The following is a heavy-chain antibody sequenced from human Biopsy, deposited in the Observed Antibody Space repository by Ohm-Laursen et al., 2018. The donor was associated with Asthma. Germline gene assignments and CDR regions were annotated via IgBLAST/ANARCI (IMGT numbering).Heavy chain of an antibody. J-gene: IGHJ6*02. V-gene: IGHV4-39*01. CDR3: ARRITIFGVVQKDHGMDA. CDR1: GGSMTPTSHY. D-gene: IGHD3-3*01. CDR2: ISYGGKT. Sequence: SDTLSLTCAVSGGSMTPTSHYWDWIRQAPGKGLERIGYISYGGKTYYNPSLKNRVTISKYTSKNQFSLSLTSVTAADTAVYFCARRITIFGVVQKDHGMDAWGQGTTVIVSS.